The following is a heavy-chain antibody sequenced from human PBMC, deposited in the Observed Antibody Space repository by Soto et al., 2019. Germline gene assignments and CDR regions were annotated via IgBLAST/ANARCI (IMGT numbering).Heavy chain of an antibody. Sequence: QVQLVQSGAEVKKPGSSVKVSCKASGGTLSSYAISWVRQAPGQGLEWMGGIIPIFGTANYAQKFQGRVTITADESTSTAYMELSRLRSEDTAVYYCARGAVLWFGDPNYYYGMDVWGQGTTVTVSS. CDR3: ARGAVLWFGDPNYYYGMDV. CDR1: GGTLSSYA. V-gene: IGHV1-69*01. J-gene: IGHJ6*02. D-gene: IGHD3-10*01. CDR2: IIPIFGTA.